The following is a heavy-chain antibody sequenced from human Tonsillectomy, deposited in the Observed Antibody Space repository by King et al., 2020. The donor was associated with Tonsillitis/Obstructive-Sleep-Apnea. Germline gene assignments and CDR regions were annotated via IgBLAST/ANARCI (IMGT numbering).Heavy chain of an antibody. CDR1: GFTFSTYA. J-gene: IGHJ4*02. V-gene: IGHV3-23*04. D-gene: IGHD6-19*01. CDR2: ISGSNGGT. Sequence: VQLVESGGGLVQPGGSLRLSCVASGFTFSTYAMTWVRQAPGKGPEWVSGISGSNGGTYYAVSVKGRFTISRDNSKNTLYLQMNSLRAEDTALYYCAKDFAAVTGDPGYWGQGTLVTVSS. CDR3: AKDFAAVTGDPGY.